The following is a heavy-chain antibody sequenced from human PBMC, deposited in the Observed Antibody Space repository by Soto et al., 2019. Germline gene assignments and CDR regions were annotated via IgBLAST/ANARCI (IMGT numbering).Heavy chain of an antibody. V-gene: IGHV4-31*03. Sequence: QVQLQESGPGLVKPSQTLSLTCTVSGGSISSGGYYWSWIRQHPGKGLEWIGYIYYSGSTYYNPSLKSRSTISVDTSKNPFSLKLSSVTAADTAVYYCARERYDSSGQQSGDAFDIWGQGTMVTVSS. CDR1: GGSISSGGYY. CDR3: ARERYDSSGQQSGDAFDI. D-gene: IGHD3-22*01. CDR2: IYYSGST. J-gene: IGHJ3*02.